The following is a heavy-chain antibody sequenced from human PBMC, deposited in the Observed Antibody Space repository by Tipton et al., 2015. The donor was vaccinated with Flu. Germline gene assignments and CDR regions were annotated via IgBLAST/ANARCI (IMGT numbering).Heavy chain of an antibody. V-gene: IGHV4-39*07. CDR3: ARRDYSNYVSEPKNWFDP. CDR2: TFHSGNT. CDR1: GDSIRSSNYY. D-gene: IGHD4-11*01. Sequence: GLVKPSETLSLTCGVSGDSIRSSNYYWGWIRQPPGKGLEWIGNTFHSGNTYLNSSLKSRVTISIDTSRNQFSLKVSSVTAADTAVYYCARRDYSNYVSEPKNWFDPWGQGALVTVSS. J-gene: IGHJ5*02.